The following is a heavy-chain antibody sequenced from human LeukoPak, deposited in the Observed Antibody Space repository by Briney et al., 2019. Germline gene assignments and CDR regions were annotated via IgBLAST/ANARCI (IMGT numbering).Heavy chain of an antibody. D-gene: IGHD1-26*01. Sequence: SETLSLTCTVSGGSISSYYWSWIRQPPGKGLEWIGYIYYSGSTNYNPSLKSRVTISVDTSKNQFSLKLSSVTAADTAVYYCARARVGATIGYYYMDVWGKGITVTVSS. CDR2: IYYSGST. CDR3: ARARVGATIGYYYMDV. CDR1: GGSISSYY. V-gene: IGHV4-59*01. J-gene: IGHJ6*03.